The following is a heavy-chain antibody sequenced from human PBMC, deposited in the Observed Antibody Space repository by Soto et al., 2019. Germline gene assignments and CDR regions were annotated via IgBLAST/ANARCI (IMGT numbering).Heavy chain of an antibody. J-gene: IGHJ4*02. CDR3: ARFAKEENPKVGSWYYFDY. V-gene: IGHV4-31*03. D-gene: IGHD6-13*01. Sequence: QAQLQESGPGLVKPSQTLSLTCTVSGGSISSGGYFWSWVRQHPGKGLEWIGNIYYSGRTYYNPSLKSRVNISVDTSKNQFSLNLSSVTAADTAVYYCARFAKEENPKVGSWYYFDYWGQGTRVTVSS. CDR1: GGSISSGGYF. CDR2: IYYSGRT.